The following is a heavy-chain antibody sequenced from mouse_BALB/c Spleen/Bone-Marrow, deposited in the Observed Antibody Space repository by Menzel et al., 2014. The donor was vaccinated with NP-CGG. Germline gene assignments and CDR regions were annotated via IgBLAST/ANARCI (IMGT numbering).Heavy chain of an antibody. CDR2: INPGNGRT. V-gene: IGHV1S81*02. J-gene: IGHJ1*01. Sequence: VQLQQSGAELVKPGASVKLSCTASGYTFTSYWIHWVKQRPGQGLEWIGEINPGNGRTNYNEKFKSKATLTVDRSSSTASMQLSSRTSEDSAFYCCARRDYDYDLVYCYFDVWGAGTTVTVSS. CDR1: GYTFTSYW. D-gene: IGHD2-4*01. CDR3: ARRDYDYDLVYCYFDV.